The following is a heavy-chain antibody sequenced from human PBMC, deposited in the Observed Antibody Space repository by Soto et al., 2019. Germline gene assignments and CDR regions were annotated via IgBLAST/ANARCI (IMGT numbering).Heavy chain of an antibody. J-gene: IGHJ4*02. CDR2: ISSSSSTI. V-gene: IGHV3-48*02. CDR3: ARERYSSGWFPPPFDY. CDR1: GFTFSSYS. D-gene: IGHD6-19*01. Sequence: EVQLVESGGGLVQPGGSLRLSCAASGFTFSSYSMNWVRQAPGKGLEWVSYISSSSSTIYYADSVKGRFTISRDNAKNSLYLQMNSLRDEDTAVYYCARERYSSGWFPPPFDYWGQGTLVTDSS.